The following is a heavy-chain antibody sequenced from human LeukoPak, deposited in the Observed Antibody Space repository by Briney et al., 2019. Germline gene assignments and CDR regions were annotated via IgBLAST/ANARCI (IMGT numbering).Heavy chain of an antibody. CDR3: ARGPVGGTTYNDGDAFDI. CDR2: ISAHNGNT. V-gene: IGHV1-18*01. CDR1: GYTFTSYG. J-gene: IGHJ3*02. Sequence: ASVKVSCKASGYTFTSYGISWVRQAPGQGLEWMGWISAHNGNTNYAQKLQGRVTMTTDTSTSTAYMELRSLRSDDTAVYYCARGPVGGTTYNDGDAFDIWGQGTMVTVSS. D-gene: IGHD1-7*01.